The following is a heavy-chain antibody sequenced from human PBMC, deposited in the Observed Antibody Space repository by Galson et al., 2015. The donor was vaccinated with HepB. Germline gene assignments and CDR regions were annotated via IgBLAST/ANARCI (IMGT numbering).Heavy chain of an antibody. CDR2: ISSSSNYI. Sequence: SLRLSCAASGFTFSSFGLNWVRQAPGKGLEWVSSISSSSNYIYYADSVRGRFTVSRDNAKNSLFLQMNSLRADDTAMYYCTRDRAMSYYSDRWGQGTLVTVSS. CDR1: GFTFSSFG. J-gene: IGHJ4*02. D-gene: IGHD5-18*01. CDR3: TRDRAMSYYSDR. V-gene: IGHV3-21*04.